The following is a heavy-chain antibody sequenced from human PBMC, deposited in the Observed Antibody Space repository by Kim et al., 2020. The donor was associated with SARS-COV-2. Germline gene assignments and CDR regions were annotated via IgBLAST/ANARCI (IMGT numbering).Heavy chain of an antibody. J-gene: IGHJ4*02. CDR3: ARRARRRITMVRGVGLREEYYFDY. V-gene: IGHV5-51*01. CDR1: GYSFTSYW. CDR2: IYPGDSDT. Sequence: GESLKISCKGSGYSFTSYWIGWVRQMPGKGLEWMGIIYPGDSDTRYSPSFQGQVTISADKSISTAYLQWSSLKASDTAMYYCARRARRRITMVRGVGLREEYYFDYWGQGTLVTVSS. D-gene: IGHD3-10*01.